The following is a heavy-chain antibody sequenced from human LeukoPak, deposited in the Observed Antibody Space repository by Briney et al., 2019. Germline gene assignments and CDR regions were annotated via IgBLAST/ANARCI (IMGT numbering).Heavy chain of an antibody. CDR1: GFTLSSYW. J-gene: IGHJ6*02. CDR2: IKQDGSEK. D-gene: IGHD3-10*01. V-gene: IGHV3-7*01. Sequence: GGSLRLSCAASGFTLSSYWMSWVRQAPGKGLEWVANIKQDGSEKYYVDSVKGRFTISRDNAKNSLYLQMNSLRAEDTAVYYCARVVVYGSGSPYYYYYGMDVWGQGTTVTVSS. CDR3: ARVVVYGSGSPYYYYYGMDV.